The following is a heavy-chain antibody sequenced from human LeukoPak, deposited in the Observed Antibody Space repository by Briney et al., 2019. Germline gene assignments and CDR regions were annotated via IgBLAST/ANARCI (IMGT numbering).Heavy chain of an antibody. Sequence: GGSLRLSCVASEFTFSDYAMSWVRQAPGKGLEGVSAITGSGGSTYYADSVKGRFTISRGNAKNSLYLQMNSLRAEDTAVYYCARGSGSYVNYFDYWGQGTLVTVSS. CDR1: EFTFSDYA. CDR2: ITGSGGST. D-gene: IGHD3-10*01. J-gene: IGHJ4*02. CDR3: ARGSGSYVNYFDY. V-gene: IGHV3-23*01.